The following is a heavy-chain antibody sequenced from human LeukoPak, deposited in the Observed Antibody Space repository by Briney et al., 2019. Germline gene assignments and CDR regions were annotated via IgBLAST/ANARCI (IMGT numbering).Heavy chain of an antibody. Sequence: SVKVSCTASGGTFSSYAISWVRPAPGQGLEWMGGIIPIFGTANYAQKFQGRVTITADESTSTAYMELSSLRSEDTAVYYCARKRYSSSWSHRENWFDPWGQGTLVTVSS. D-gene: IGHD6-13*01. J-gene: IGHJ5*02. CDR2: IIPIFGTA. CDR1: GGTFSSYA. CDR3: ARKRYSSSWSHRENWFDP. V-gene: IGHV1-69*13.